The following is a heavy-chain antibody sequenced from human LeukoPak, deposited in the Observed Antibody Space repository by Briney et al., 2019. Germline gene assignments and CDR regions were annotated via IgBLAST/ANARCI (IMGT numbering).Heavy chain of an antibody. CDR1: GYTFINYG. D-gene: IGHD2-2*01. J-gene: IGHJ5*02. Sequence: GASVKVSCKASGYTFINYGFNWVRQAPGRGLEWMGWITTYNGNTHSAEKFQGRVTLTTDTSTSTAYMELRSLTSDDAAVYYCARIGCGSTSCYGNSVDPWGQGTLVTVSS. CDR2: ITTYNGNT. CDR3: ARIGCGSTSCYGNSVDP. V-gene: IGHV1-18*01.